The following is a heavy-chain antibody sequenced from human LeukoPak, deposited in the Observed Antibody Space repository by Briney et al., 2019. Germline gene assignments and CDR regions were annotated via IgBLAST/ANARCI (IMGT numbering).Heavy chain of an antibody. Sequence: ASVNVSCKCSGYTFTTYGITWARQPPGQGLEWMGWISTYNGNTNYAQKLQGRVTMTTDTSTSTAYMELRSLRSDDTAMYYCARDRMDTGTYFDYWGQGTLVTVSS. D-gene: IGHD5-18*01. V-gene: IGHV1-18*01. CDR1: GYTFTTYG. CDR2: ISTYNGNT. CDR3: ARDRMDTGTYFDY. J-gene: IGHJ4*02.